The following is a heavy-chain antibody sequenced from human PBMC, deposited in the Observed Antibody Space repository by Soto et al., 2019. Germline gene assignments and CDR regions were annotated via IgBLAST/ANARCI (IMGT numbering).Heavy chain of an antibody. Sequence: SETLSLTCAVSGGSISSSNWWSWVRQPPGKGLEWIGEIYHSGSTNYNPSLKSRVTISVDKSKNQFSLKLSSVTAADTAVYYCARRARAILRHGGAYYFDYWGQGTLVTVSS. V-gene: IGHV4-4*02. CDR3: ARRARAILRHGGAYYFDY. CDR2: IYHSGST. D-gene: IGHD3-3*01. J-gene: IGHJ4*02. CDR1: GGSISSSNW.